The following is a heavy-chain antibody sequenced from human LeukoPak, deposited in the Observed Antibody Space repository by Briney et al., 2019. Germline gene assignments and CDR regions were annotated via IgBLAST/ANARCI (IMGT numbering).Heavy chain of an antibody. D-gene: IGHD5-12*01. CDR1: GFTFSSYA. J-gene: IGHJ5*02. CDR2: ISYDGSNK. CDR3: ARTGEDYSDNAGYGGFGP. Sequence: PGGSLRLSCAASGFTFSSYAMHWVRQAPGKGLEWVAVISYDGSNKYYADSVKGRFTISRDNSKNTLYLQMNSLRAEDTAVYYCARTGEDYSDNAGYGGFGPWGQGTLVIVSS. V-gene: IGHV3-30*04.